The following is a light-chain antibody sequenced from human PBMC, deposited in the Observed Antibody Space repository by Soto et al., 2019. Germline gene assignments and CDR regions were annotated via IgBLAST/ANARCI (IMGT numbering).Light chain of an antibody. J-gene: IGKJ2*01. CDR3: QQYNSYGT. CDR1: QSIDSS. V-gene: IGKV1-5*01. Sequence: DIRMTQSPSTLSAFVGDRVTITCRASQSIDSSLAWYQQKPRKGPKLLIYDASTLESGVPSRFSGSGLGTEFALTISSLQPDDFATFYCQQYNSYGTFGQGTKVDIK. CDR2: DAS.